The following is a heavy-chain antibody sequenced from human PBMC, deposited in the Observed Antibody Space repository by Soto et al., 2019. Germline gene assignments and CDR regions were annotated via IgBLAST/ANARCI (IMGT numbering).Heavy chain of an antibody. Sequence: LSLTCSVSGGSISPYYWSWIRQPAGKGLEWIGRIYASGSTNYDPSLKSRVTMSVATSKNQFSLKLTSVTAADTATYYCARGGMVIIPTATAFDYWGQGTLVTVSS. D-gene: IGHD1-1*01. CDR2: IYASGST. CDR1: GGSISPYY. J-gene: IGHJ4*02. CDR3: ARGGMVIIPTATAFDY. V-gene: IGHV4-4*07.